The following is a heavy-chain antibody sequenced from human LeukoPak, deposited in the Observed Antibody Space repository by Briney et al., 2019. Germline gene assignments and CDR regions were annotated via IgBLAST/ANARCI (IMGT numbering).Heavy chain of an antibody. V-gene: IGHV1-18*01. CDR3: ARDYDFWSGPSIDY. D-gene: IGHD3-3*01. CDR2: ISAYNGNT. CDR1: GYTFTSYG. J-gene: IGHJ4*02. Sequence: ASVKVSCKASGYTFTSYGISWVRQAPGQGLEWMXWISAYNGNTNYAQKLQGRVTMTTDTSTSTAYMELRSLRSDDTAVYYCARDYDFWSGPSIDYWGQGTLVTVSS.